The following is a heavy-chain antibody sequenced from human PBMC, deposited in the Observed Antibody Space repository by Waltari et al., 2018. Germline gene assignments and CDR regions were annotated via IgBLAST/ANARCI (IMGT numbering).Heavy chain of an antibody. CDR2: IWHDGSNE. Sequence: QVQLVESGGGVVQPGRSLRLSCAASGFTFSGFGMPWVRQAPGKGLEWVAVIWHDGSNEYYVDSVKGRFTISRDNSKNTLYLQMNSLRAEDSAVYYCASQSTTLFDYWGQGTLVTVSS. V-gene: IGHV3-33*01. CDR3: ASQSTTLFDY. D-gene: IGHD2-15*01. J-gene: IGHJ4*02. CDR1: GFTFSGFG.